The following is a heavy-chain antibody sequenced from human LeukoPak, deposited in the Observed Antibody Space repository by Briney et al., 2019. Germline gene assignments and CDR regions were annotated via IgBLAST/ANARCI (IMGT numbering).Heavy chain of an antibody. CDR1: GLTFSGFE. CDR3: AREDRRDALDI. D-gene: IGHD2-15*01. V-gene: IGHV3-48*03. CDR2: ISSDGTTI. Sequence: GGSLSSSCEGSGLTFSGFEMSWFRQPPGKGLEWVSYISSDGTTIKYADSVRGRFSISRDDATNTVFLQMNSLRAEDTALYRCAREDRRDALDIWGHGTMVTVSS. J-gene: IGHJ3*02.